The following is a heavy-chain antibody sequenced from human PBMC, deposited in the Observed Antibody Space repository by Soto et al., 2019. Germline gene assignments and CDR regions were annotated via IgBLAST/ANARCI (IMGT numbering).Heavy chain of an antibody. D-gene: IGHD2-15*01. CDR3: ARGDSSGGMDV. Sequence: GSLRLSCAASGFTFSSYDMHWVRQATGKGLEWVSAIGTAGDTYYPGSVKGRFTISRENAKNSLYLQMNSLRAGDTAVYYCARGDSSGGMDVWGQGTTVTVSS. V-gene: IGHV3-13*01. CDR2: IGTAGDT. J-gene: IGHJ6*02. CDR1: GFTFSSYD.